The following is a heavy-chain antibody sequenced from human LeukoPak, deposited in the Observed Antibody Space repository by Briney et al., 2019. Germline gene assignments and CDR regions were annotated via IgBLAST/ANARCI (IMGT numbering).Heavy chain of an antibody. CDR3: ARLPGYSSSSLGDDAFDI. D-gene: IGHD6-13*01. CDR1: GGSISSSSYY. J-gene: IGHJ3*02. CDR2: IYYSGST. Sequence: SETLSLTCTVSGGSISSSSYYWGWIRQPPGKGLEWIGSIYYSGSTYYNPSLKSRVTISVDTSKNQFSLKLSSVTAADTAVYNCARLPGYSSSSLGDDAFDIWGQGTMVTVSS. V-gene: IGHV4-39*01.